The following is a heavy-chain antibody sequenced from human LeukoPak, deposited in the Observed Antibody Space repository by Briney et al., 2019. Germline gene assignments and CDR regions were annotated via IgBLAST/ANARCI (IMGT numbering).Heavy chain of an antibody. CDR2: IRTYNGNT. CDR1: GYTFTSYG. D-gene: IGHD1-26*01. Sequence: ASVKVSCKASGYTFTSYGISWVRQAPGQGLEWMGWIRTYNGNTNYAQKLQGRVIMTTDTSTSTAYMELRSLRSDDTAVYYCARGAIVGTPKWFDPWGQGTLVSVSS. V-gene: IGHV1-18*01. J-gene: IGHJ5*02. CDR3: ARGAIVGTPKWFDP.